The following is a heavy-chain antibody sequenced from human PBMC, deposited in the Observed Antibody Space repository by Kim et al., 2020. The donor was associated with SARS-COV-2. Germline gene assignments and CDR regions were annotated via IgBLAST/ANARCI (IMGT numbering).Heavy chain of an antibody. D-gene: IGHD2-2*01. CDR3: ARGWILVVPAATYYSYGV. V-gene: IGHV4-34*01. Sequence: SETLSLTCAVYGGSFSGYYWSWIRQPPGKGLEWIGEINHSGSTNYNPSLKSRVTISVDTSKNQFSLKLSSVTAADTTVYYCARGWILVVPAATYYSYGV. CDR2: INHSGST. J-gene: IGHJ6*01. CDR1: GGSFSGYY.